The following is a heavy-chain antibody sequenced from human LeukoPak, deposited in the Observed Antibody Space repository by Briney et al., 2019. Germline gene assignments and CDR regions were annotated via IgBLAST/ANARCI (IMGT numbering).Heavy chain of an antibody. J-gene: IGHJ4*02. CDR3: ARDRYGDYDLDY. Sequence: GGSLRLSRAASGFTFSSYGMHWVRQAPGKGLEWVAFIRYDGSNKYYADSVKGRFTISGDNSKNTLYLQMNSLRAEDTAVYYCARDRYGDYDLDYWGQGTLVTVSS. CDR2: IRYDGSNK. V-gene: IGHV3-30*02. CDR1: GFTFSSYG. D-gene: IGHD4-17*01.